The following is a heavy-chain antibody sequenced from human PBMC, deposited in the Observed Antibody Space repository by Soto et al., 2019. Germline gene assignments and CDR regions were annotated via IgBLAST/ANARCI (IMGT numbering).Heavy chain of an antibody. J-gene: IGHJ3*02. CDR3: TTVLIDAGASGRPFDI. CDR1: GFTFSDHY. D-gene: IGHD2-8*01. CDR2: IRNKANSYRT. V-gene: IGHV3-72*01. Sequence: EVQLVESGGGLVQPGGSLILSSAASGFTFSDHYMDCVRQAPGKGLEWVGRIRNKANSYRTPYAASVKGKFTISRDDSMTSLSLEMNSLKTEDTAVYYCTTVLIDAGASGRPFDIWGQGTAVTVSS.